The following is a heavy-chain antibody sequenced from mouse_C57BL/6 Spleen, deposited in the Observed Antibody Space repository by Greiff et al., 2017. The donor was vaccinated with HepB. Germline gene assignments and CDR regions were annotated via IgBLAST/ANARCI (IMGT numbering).Heavy chain of an antibody. V-gene: IGHV1-66*01. CDR1: GYSFTSYY. J-gene: IGHJ4*01. CDR3: ARGGPGYAMDY. CDR2: IYPGSGNT. Sequence: QVQLKQSGPELVKPGASVKISCKASGYSFTSYYIHWVKQRPGQGLEWIGWIYPGSGNTKYNEKFKGKATLTADTSSSTAYMQLSSLTSEDSAVYYCARGGPGYAMDYWGQGTSVTVSS.